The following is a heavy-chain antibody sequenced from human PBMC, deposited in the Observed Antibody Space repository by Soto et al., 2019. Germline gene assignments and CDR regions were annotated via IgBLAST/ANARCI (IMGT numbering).Heavy chain of an antibody. Sequence: EVQLVESGGGLVQPGGSLRLSCAASGLIFSNYWMEWVRQPPGKGLVWVSRINGDGSTAVYADSVEGRFTISRDNAKNTLYLQMNSLRAEDTAVYYCVSGISGRPYWGQGTLVTVSS. J-gene: IGHJ4*02. V-gene: IGHV3-74*01. D-gene: IGHD6-19*01. CDR1: GLIFSNYW. CDR2: INGDGSTA. CDR3: VSGISGRPY.